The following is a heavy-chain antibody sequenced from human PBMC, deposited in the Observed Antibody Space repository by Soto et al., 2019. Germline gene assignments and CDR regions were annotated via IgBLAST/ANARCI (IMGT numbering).Heavy chain of an antibody. V-gene: IGHV5-51*01. CDR3: ARPREAGKYYYGVDV. CDR1: GYSFTCYW. CDR2: IYPGDSDT. Sequence: GEHLKISCKGSGYSFTCYWIGWVRPMPGKGLEWMGIIYPGDSDTRYSPSFQGQVTISADKSISTAYLQWSSLKASDTAMYYCARPREAGKYYYGVDVWGQGTTVTVSS. D-gene: IGHD6-19*01. J-gene: IGHJ6*02.